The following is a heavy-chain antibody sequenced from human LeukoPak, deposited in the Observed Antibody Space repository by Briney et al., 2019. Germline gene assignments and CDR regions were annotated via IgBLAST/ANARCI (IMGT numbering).Heavy chain of an antibody. CDR3: AKVYSSSSRDAFDV. Sequence: SETLSLTRAVYGDSFSGYYWSWVRQYPGKGLEWIGEINHSGSTNYNSSLKSRGTISVDTSKSQFSLRLSSVTAADTAVYYCAKVYSSSSRDAFDVWGQGTMVTVSS. D-gene: IGHD6-6*01. CDR1: GDSFSGYY. CDR2: INHSGST. J-gene: IGHJ3*01. V-gene: IGHV4-34*01.